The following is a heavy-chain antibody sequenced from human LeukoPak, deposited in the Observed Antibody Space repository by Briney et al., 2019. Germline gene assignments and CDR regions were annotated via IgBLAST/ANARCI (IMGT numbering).Heavy chain of an antibody. CDR1: GFTFSDYY. J-gene: IGHJ5*02. CDR3: ARDIGVPAAIRRGGWFDP. V-gene: IGHV3-11*04. D-gene: IGHD2-2*01. Sequence: PGGSLGLSCAASGFTFSDYYMSWIRQAPGKGLEWVSYISSSGSTIYYADSVKGRFTISRDNAKNSLYLQMNSLRAEDTAVYYCARDIGVPAAIRRGGWFDPWGQGTLVTVSS. CDR2: ISSSGSTI.